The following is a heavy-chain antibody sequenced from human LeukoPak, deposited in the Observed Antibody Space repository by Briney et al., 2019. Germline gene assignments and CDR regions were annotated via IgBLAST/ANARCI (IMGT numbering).Heavy chain of an antibody. CDR2: FDPEDGGT. D-gene: IGHD6-19*01. CDR3: ATLPREWLAYYFDY. Sequence: ASVKVSCKVSGYTLTELSMHWVRQAPGKGLEWMGGFDPEDGGTIYAQKFQGRVTMTEDTSTDTAYMELSSLRSEDTAVYYCATLPREWLAYYFDYWAREPWSPSPQ. CDR1: GYTLTELS. V-gene: IGHV1-24*01. J-gene: IGHJ4*02.